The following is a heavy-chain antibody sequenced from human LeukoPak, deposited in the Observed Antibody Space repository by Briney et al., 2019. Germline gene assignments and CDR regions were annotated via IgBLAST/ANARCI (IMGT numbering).Heavy chain of an antibody. CDR2: IKQDGTEK. CDR3: ARLLGGSVWSHYFFDY. Sequence: GGSLRLSCAASGFTFSNFWMSWARQAPGKGLEWVANIKQDGTEKSYVDSVKGRFTISRDNAKNSLYLQMNSLRAEDTAVYYCARLLGGSVWSHYFFDYWGQGALVTVSS. CDR1: GFTFSNFW. J-gene: IGHJ4*02. V-gene: IGHV3-7*01. D-gene: IGHD6-19*01.